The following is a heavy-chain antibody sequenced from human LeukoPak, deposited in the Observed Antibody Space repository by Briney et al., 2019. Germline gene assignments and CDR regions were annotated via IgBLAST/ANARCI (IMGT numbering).Heavy chain of an antibody. CDR1: GGSISSSSYY. J-gene: IGHJ3*02. V-gene: IGHV4-39*01. Sequence: SETLSLTCTVSGGSISSSSYYWGWIRQPPGKGLEWIGSIYYSGSTYYNPSLKSRGTISVYTSKNQFSLKLSCGTTADPAVYYCARLGRYDYVWGSYRQPYDAFDIWGQGTMVTVSS. CDR2: IYYSGST. D-gene: IGHD3-16*02. CDR3: ARLGRYDYVWGSYRQPYDAFDI.